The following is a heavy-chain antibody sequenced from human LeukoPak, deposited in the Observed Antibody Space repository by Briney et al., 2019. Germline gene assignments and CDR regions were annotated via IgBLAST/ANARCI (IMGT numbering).Heavy chain of an antibody. CDR3: ATSEGLFTFDI. J-gene: IGHJ3*02. Sequence: SETLSLTCTVSGGSISSGDYYWSWIRQPRGKGLEWIGYIYYSGSTYYNPSLKSRVTISVDTSKNQFSLKLSSVTAADTAVYFCATSEGLFTFDIWGQGTMVTVSS. CDR1: GGSISSGDYY. CDR2: IYYSGST. D-gene: IGHD2-2*01. V-gene: IGHV4-30-4*08.